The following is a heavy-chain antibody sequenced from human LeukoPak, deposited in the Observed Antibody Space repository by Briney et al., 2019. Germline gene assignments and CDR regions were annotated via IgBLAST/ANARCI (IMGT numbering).Heavy chain of an antibody. V-gene: IGHV1-18*01. CDR2: ISAYNGDT. D-gene: IGHD6-13*01. CDR1: GYTFTTYG. Sequence: VASVTVSCKASGYTFTTYGVTWVRQAPRQGLEWMGWISAYNGDTNYAQKFQGRMTMTIDTSTNTAYMELRSLRSDDTAVYYCARDHSSSCQLLDYWGQGTLVTISS. J-gene: IGHJ4*02. CDR3: ARDHSSSCQLLDY.